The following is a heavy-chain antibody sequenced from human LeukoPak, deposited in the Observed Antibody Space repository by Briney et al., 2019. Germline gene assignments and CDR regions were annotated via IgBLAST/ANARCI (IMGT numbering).Heavy chain of an antibody. D-gene: IGHD2-8*02. J-gene: IGHJ4*02. CDR2: ISGSGGST. Sequence: GGSLRLSCAASGFTFSSYGMHWVRQAPGKGLEWVSAISGSGGSTYYADSVKGRFIISRDNSKNTLYLQMNSLRAEDTAVYYCATYRQVLLPFESWGQGTLVTVSS. V-gene: IGHV3-23*01. CDR1: GFTFSSYG. CDR3: ATYRQVLLPFES.